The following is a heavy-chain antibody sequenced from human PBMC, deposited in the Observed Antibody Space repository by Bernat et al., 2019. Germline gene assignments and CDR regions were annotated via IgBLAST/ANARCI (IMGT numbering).Heavy chain of an antibody. J-gene: IGHJ4*02. V-gene: IGHV3-74*01. D-gene: IGHD6-6*01. CDR3: ARDLRIYTSSSGLDC. CDR2: INTDGSNT. CDR1: GFTFSSYW. Sequence: EVQLVESGGGLVQPGGSLRLSCAASGFTFSSYWMHWVRQAPGKGLVWVSRINTDGSNTIYADSVKGRFTISRDNAKNTLYLQMNSLRAEDTAVYYCARDLRIYTSSSGLDCWGQGTLVTVSS.